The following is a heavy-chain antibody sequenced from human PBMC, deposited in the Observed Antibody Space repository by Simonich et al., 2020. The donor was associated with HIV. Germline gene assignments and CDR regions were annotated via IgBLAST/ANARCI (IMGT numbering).Heavy chain of an antibody. CDR3: VRRFDYGGDY. J-gene: IGHJ4*02. CDR2: KWYDGKIK. CDR1: GFTFSSYA. Sequence: QVQLVESGGGVVQPGRSLRLSCAASGFTFSSYAMHWVRQAPGKGLGWVAVKWYDGKIKYYAQAVKGRFTISRDNSKNTLYLQMNSLRAEDTAMYYCVRRFDYGGDYWGQGTLVTVSS. V-gene: IGHV3-33*01. D-gene: IGHD4-17*01.